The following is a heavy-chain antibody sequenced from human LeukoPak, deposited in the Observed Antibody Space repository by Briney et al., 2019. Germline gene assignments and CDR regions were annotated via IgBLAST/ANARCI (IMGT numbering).Heavy chain of an antibody. CDR2: VSDSGDA. V-gene: IGHV4-59*01. J-gene: IGHJ5*02. D-gene: IGHD2-15*01. CDR3: ARDSGKRFCSEDRCPPNYFHP. CDR1: GGSTYGFY. Sequence: SETLSLTCTVSGGSTYGFYWSWIRQPPGKGLEWIGFVSDSGDAVYNPSLKSRVTISVDTSKKQVSLNLTSVAAADTAVSYCARDSGKRFCSEDRCPPNYFHPWGQGTLVSV.